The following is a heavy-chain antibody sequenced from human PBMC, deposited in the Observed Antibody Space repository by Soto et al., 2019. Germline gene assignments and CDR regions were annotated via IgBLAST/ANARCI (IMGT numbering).Heavy chain of an antibody. CDR2: SYHSGST. V-gene: IGHV4-4*02. CDR3: ARVSGSYYYGMDV. J-gene: IGHJ6*02. Sequence: QVQLQESGPGLVKPSGTLSLTCAFSGGSISSSYWWSWVRQPPGKGLEWIGESYHSGSTNYNPSLKRRVTISVDKSKNPFSLKMSSVTAADTAVYSCARVSGSYYYGMDVWGQGTTVTVSS. D-gene: IGHD3-10*01. CDR1: GGSISSSYW.